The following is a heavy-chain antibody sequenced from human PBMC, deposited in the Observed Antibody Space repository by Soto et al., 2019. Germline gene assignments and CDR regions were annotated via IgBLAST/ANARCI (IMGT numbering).Heavy chain of an antibody. CDR1: GFTFSSYD. J-gene: IGHJ4*02. CDR3: VKLTDS. CDR2: ISPTGVNT. V-gene: IGHV3-64D*06. D-gene: IGHD3-9*01. Sequence: ESLGLSCSASGFTFSSYDVHWVRQAPGKGLEFVAGISPTGVNTYYADSVKGRSTISRDNSKNTLYLQMSSLRPDDTALYYCVKLTDSWGQGALVTVSS.